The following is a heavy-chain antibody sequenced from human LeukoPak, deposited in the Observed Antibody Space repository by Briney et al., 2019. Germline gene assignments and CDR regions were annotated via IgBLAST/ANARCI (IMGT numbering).Heavy chain of an antibody. D-gene: IGHD6-13*01. CDR3: ARISSSWYPDY. Sequence: GGSLRLSCAASGFIFSNFAMSWVRQAPGKGLEWVSGIRTSGQSTYYADSVKGRFTISRDDSKNTLYLQMNSLRAEDTAVYYCARISSSWYPDYWGQGTLVTVSS. J-gene: IGHJ4*02. CDR1: GFIFSNFA. CDR2: IRTSGQST. V-gene: IGHV3-23*01.